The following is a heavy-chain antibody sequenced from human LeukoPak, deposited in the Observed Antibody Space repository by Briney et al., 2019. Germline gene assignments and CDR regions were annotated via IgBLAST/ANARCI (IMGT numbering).Heavy chain of an antibody. CDR2: IYYSGST. CDR3: ARRGSSSSTLDYYFDY. Sequence: SETLSLTCTVSGDSISSNIHYWGWIRQPPGKGLECIGSIYYSGSTYYHPSLKSRVTISVDTSKNQFSLKLSSVTAADTAVYYCARRGSSSSTLDYYFDYWGQGTLVTVSS. CDR1: GDSISSNIHY. J-gene: IGHJ4*02. D-gene: IGHD6-6*01. V-gene: IGHV4-39*01.